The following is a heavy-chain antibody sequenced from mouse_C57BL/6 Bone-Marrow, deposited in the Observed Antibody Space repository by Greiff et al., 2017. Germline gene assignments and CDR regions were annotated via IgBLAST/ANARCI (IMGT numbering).Heavy chain of an antibody. CDR3: ARSTRVTTHYYAMDY. CDR2: IYPRSGNT. Sequence: QVQLQQSGAELARPGASVKLSCKASGYTFTSYGISWVKQRTGQGLEWIGEIYPRSGNTYYNEKFKGKATLTADKSSSTAYMELLNLTSEDSAVYFCARSTRVTTHYYAMDYWGQGTSVTVSS. D-gene: IGHD2-2*01. CDR1: GYTFTSYG. V-gene: IGHV1-81*01. J-gene: IGHJ4*01.